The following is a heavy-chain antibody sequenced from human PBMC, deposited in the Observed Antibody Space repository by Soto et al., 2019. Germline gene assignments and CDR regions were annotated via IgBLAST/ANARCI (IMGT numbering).Heavy chain of an antibody. CDR1: GYTFTSYD. D-gene: IGHD3-10*01. CDR2: MNPNSGNT. J-gene: IGHJ6*03. Sequence: ASVKVSCKASGYTFTSYDINWVRQATGQGLEWMGWMNPNSGNTGYAQKFQGRVTMTRNTSISTAYMELSSLRSEDTAVYYCTRYGSGSTSYYYYYYMDVWGKGTTVTVSS. V-gene: IGHV1-8*01. CDR3: TRYGSGSTSYYYYYYMDV.